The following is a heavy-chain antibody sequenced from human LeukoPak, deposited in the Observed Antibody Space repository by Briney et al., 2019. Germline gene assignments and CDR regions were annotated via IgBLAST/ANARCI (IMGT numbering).Heavy chain of an antibody. V-gene: IGHV4-34*01. D-gene: IGHD6-19*01. CDR3: ARHSSGWYHGTYYYMDV. CDR2: INHSGST. J-gene: IGHJ6*03. CDR1: GGSFSGYY. Sequence: PSETLSLTCAVYGGSFSGYYWSWIRQPPGKGLEWIGEINHSGSTNYNPSLKSRVTISVDTSKNQFSLKLSSVTAADTAVYYCARHSSGWYHGTYYYMDVWGKGTTVTISS.